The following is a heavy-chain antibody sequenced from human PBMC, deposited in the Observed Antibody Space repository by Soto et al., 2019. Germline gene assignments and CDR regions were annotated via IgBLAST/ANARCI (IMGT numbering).Heavy chain of an antibody. CDR2: IIFSGST. Sequence: PSETLSLTCTVSGVSISSGDYYWTWIRQSPGKGLEWIGYIIFSGSTYYNPSLESRVTISIDTSKNQFSLKLTSVTAADTAVYFCARESGPSSAFDYWGHGTLVTVSS. D-gene: IGHD2-2*01. CDR1: GVSISSGDYY. CDR3: ARESGPSSAFDY. J-gene: IGHJ4*01. V-gene: IGHV4-30-4*01.